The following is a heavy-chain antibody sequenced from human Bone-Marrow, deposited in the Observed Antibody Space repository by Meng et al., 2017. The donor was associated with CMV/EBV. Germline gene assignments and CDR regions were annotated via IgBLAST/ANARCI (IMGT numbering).Heavy chain of an antibody. CDR1: GYTFTTYG. CDR3: ARDMIASRPGWFDP. V-gene: IGHV1-18*01. CDR2: ISNYNGNT. J-gene: IGHJ5*02. Sequence: SGYTFTTYGLRWVRQAPGQGLEWMGWISNYNGNTNYAQKFQDRVTMTTDASTSIAYMELRSLRFDDTAIYYCARDMIASRPGWFDPWGQGTLVTVSS. D-gene: IGHD6-6*01.